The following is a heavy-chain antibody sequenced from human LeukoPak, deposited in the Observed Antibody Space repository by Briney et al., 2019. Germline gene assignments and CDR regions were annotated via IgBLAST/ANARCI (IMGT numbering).Heavy chain of an antibody. CDR1: GFTFSSYA. Sequence: GGSLRLSCAASGFTFSSYAMSWVRQAPGKGLEWVGFIRSEAYGGTTEYAAAVKGRFTISRDDSKSIAYLQMNSLKTEDTAVYYCTRVSVASVFDYWGQGTLVTVSS. J-gene: IGHJ4*02. V-gene: IGHV3-49*04. CDR2: IRSEAYGGTT. D-gene: IGHD5-12*01. CDR3: TRVSVASVFDY.